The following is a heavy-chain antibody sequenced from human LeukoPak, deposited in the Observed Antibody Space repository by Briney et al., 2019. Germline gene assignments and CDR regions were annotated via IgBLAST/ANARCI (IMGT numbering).Heavy chain of an antibody. CDR3: ARDPWENIALVSGYYYALDA. CDR2: INPNSGGT. V-gene: IGHV1-2*02. Sequence: ASVKVSCKASGYTFTGYYLHWVRQAPGQGLEWMGWINPNSGGTNYAQKTQGRVTMTRDTSTSTAYMNLSSLRPDDTAVYYCARDPWENIALVSGYYYALDAWGQGTPVTVSS. CDR1: GYTFTGYY. J-gene: IGHJ6*02. D-gene: IGHD5-18*01.